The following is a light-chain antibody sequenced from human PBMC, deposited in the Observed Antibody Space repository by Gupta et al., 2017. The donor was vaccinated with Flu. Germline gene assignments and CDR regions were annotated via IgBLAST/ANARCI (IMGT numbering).Light chain of an antibody. V-gene: IGKV3-11*01. CDR2: KVS. CDR1: QSVSSS. J-gene: IGKJ2*03. Sequence: ETVLTQSPDTLSLSPGERATVSCTASQSVSSSSFAWYQQKPGQAPRLLIRKVSERAPGTPARFSGRGSGTEFTLTISSLEPEDFAVYYCKKYNRWIRSFGQGTKIEMK. CDR3: KKYNRWIRS.